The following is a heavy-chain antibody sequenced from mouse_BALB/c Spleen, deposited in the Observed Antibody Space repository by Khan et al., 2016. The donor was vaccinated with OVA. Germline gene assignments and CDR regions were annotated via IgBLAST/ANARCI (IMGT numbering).Heavy chain of an antibody. CDR2: INYSGST. D-gene: IGHD2-14*01. CDR3: ARGDYYRYDGAMDY. Sequence: QLKESGPDLVKPSQSLSLTCTVTGYSITSGYSWRWIRQFPGNRLEWMGYINYSGSTNYNPSLESRISITRDTSKNQFFLQLNSVTTEDTGTYYCARGDYYRYDGAMDYGGQGTSVTVSS. J-gene: IGHJ4*01. V-gene: IGHV3-1*02. CDR1: GYSITSGYS.